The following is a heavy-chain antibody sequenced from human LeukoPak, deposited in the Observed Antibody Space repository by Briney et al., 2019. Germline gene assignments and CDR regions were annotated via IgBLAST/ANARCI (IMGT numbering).Heavy chain of an antibody. V-gene: IGHV1-8*01. CDR3: ARAPQRFLEWLLYRRVPLLGNWFDP. CDR1: GYTFTSYD. CDR2: MNPNSGNT. J-gene: IGHJ5*02. D-gene: IGHD3-3*01. Sequence: EASVKVSCKASGYTFTSYDINWVRQATGQGLEWMGWMNPNSGNTGYSQKFQGRVTMTRNTSISTAYMELSSLRSEDTAVYYCARAPQRFLEWLLYRRVPLLGNWFDPWGQGTLVTVSS.